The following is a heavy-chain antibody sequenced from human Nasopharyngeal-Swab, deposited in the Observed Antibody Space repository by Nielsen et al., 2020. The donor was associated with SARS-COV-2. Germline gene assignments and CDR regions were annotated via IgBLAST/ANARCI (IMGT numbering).Heavy chain of an antibody. J-gene: IGHJ3*02. D-gene: IGHD1-26*01. Sequence: ASVKVSCRASGYTFTGYYMHWVRQAPGQGLEWMGWINPNSGGTNYAQKFQGWVTMTRDTSISTAYMELSRLRSDDTAVYYCARASGVGSFDIWGQGTMVTVSS. V-gene: IGHV1-2*04. CDR1: GYTFTGYY. CDR3: ARASGVGSFDI. CDR2: INPNSGGT.